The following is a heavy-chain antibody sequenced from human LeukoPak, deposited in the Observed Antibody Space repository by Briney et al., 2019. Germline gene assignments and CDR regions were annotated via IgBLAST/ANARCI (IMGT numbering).Heavy chain of an antibody. Sequence: GGSLRLSCAASGFTFSSYAMHWVRQAPGKGLEWVANIKQDGSEKYYVDSVKGRFTISRDNAKNSLYLQMNSLRAEDTAVYYCAREKWELQGFDYWGQGTLVTVSS. D-gene: IGHD1-26*01. CDR1: GFTFSSYA. V-gene: IGHV3-7*01. CDR2: IKQDGSEK. J-gene: IGHJ4*02. CDR3: AREKWELQGFDY.